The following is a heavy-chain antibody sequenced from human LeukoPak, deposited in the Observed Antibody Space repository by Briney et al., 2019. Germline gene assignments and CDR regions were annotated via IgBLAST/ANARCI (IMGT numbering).Heavy chain of an antibody. CDR2: IRGKAYGETT. CDR1: GFSFSDYA. D-gene: IGHD2-2*01. V-gene: IGHV3-49*04. Sequence: PGGSLRLSCSVSGFSFSDYAINWVRQAPGKGLEWVAFIRGKAYGETTDYAASVKGRFSISRDEFDSIAYLQMNSLKTEDTAVYYCTRVGGLTSFDYWGQGTLVTVSS. J-gene: IGHJ4*02. CDR3: TRVGGLTSFDY.